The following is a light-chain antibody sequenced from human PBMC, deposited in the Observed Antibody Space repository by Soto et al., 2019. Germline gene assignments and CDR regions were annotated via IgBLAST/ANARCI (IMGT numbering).Light chain of an antibody. V-gene: IGKV3-20*01. CDR3: QQYTSSSGYT. Sequence: DIVLTQSPGTLSLSPGKRATLSCRASQSVATQFFTWSQQRPGQAHRVLIYGTSTRATGNPDRFSGSGSGTDFTLTISRLEPEDFAVYYCQQYTSSSGYTFGQGTKLEIK. J-gene: IGKJ2*01. CDR2: GTS. CDR1: QSVATQF.